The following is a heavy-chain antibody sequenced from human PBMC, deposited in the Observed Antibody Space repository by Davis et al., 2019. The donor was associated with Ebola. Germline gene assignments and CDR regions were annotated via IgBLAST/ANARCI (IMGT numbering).Heavy chain of an antibody. J-gene: IGHJ5*02. CDR3: ARVAYGDHWRWFDL. Sequence: GESLKISCAASGFTFSSYCFPWVRQVPGKGLVWVSRINLDGSRTNYADTAKGRFTISRDNAKKTLYLQMNSLRAEDTALYYCARVAYGDHWRWFDLWGQGTLVTVSS. CDR1: GFTFSSYC. V-gene: IGHV3-74*01. D-gene: IGHD4-17*01. CDR2: INLDGSRT.